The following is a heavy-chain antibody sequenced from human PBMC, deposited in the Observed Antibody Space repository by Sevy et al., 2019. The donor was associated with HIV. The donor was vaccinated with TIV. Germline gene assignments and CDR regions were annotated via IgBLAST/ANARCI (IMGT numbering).Heavy chain of an antibody. CDR3: VKDLSGVTIFGVVIIGDYFDY. D-gene: IGHD3-3*01. CDR1: GFTFSSYA. V-gene: IGHV3-64D*06. Sequence: GGSLRLSCSASGFTFSSYAMHWVRQAPGKGLEYVSAISSNGGSTYYADSVRGRFTISRDNSKNTLYLQMSSLRAEDTAVYYCVKDLSGVTIFGVVIIGDYFDYWGQGTLVTVSS. CDR2: ISSNGGST. J-gene: IGHJ4*02.